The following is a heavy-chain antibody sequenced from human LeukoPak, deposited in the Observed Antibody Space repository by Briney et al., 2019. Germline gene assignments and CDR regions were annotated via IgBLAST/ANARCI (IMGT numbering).Heavy chain of an antibody. D-gene: IGHD2-8*01. J-gene: IGHJ4*02. CDR3: ARGLYAPYLRYYFDY. CDR1: GFTFSSYS. Sequence: GGSLRLSCAASGFTFSSYSMNWVRQAPGKGLEWVSSISSSSSYIYYADSVKGRFTISRDNAKNSLYLQMNSLRAEDTAVYYCARGLYAPYLRYYFDYWGQGTLVTVSS. CDR2: ISSSSSYI. V-gene: IGHV3-21*01.